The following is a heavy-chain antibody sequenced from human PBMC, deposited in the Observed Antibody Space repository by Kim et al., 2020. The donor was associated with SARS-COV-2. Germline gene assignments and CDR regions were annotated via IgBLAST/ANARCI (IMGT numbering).Heavy chain of an antibody. CDR2: IYYSGST. CDR1: GGSISSSSYY. V-gene: IGHV4-39*01. J-gene: IGHJ6*02. CDR3: ARPGSGLYGSGSYPLNYYGMDV. Sequence: SETLSLTCTVSGGSISSSSYYWGWIRQPPGKGLEWIGSIYYSGSTYYNPSLKSRVTISVDTSKNQFSLKLSSVTAADTAVYYCARPGSGLYGSGSYPLNYYGMDVWGQGTTVTVSS. D-gene: IGHD3-10*01.